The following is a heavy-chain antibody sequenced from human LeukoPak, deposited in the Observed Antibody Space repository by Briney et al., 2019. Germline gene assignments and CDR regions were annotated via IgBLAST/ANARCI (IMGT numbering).Heavy chain of an antibody. CDR2: ISSSSSYI. J-gene: IGHJ4*02. D-gene: IGHD3-10*01. V-gene: IGHV3-21*01. CDR3: ARGTTGYYGSGSPRY. Sequence: PGGSLRLSCAASGFTFSSYSMNWVRQAPGKGLEWVSSISSSSSYIYYADSVKGRFTISRDNAKNSLYLQMNSLRAEDTAVYYCARGTTGYYGSGSPRYWGQGTLVTVSS. CDR1: GFTFSSYS.